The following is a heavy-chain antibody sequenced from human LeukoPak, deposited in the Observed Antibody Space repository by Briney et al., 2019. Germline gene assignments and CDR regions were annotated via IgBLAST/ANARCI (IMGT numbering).Heavy chain of an antibody. CDR2: IYSSRSS. J-gene: IGHJ4*02. Sequence: SETLSLTCTVSGGSISSYYWSWIRQPAGQGLEWIGRIYSSRSSNYNPSLKGRVTMSVDTSKNQFSLKLTSVTAADTAVYYCARINSGSFDYWGQGTLVTVSS. CDR3: ARINSGSFDY. CDR1: GGSISSYY. V-gene: IGHV4-4*07. D-gene: IGHD1-26*01.